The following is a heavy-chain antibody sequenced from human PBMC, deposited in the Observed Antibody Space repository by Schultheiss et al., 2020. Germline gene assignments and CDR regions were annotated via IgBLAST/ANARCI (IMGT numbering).Heavy chain of an antibody. CDR1: GFTFSSYG. Sequence: GGSLRLSCAASGFTFSSYGMHWVRQAPGKGLEWVAVISYDGSNKYYADSVKGRFTISRDNAKNSLYLQMNSLRAEDTALYYCANQNYYYYYMDVWGKGTTVTVSS. J-gene: IGHJ6*03. CDR3: ANQNYYYYYMDV. CDR2: ISYDGSNK. V-gene: IGHV3-30*18.